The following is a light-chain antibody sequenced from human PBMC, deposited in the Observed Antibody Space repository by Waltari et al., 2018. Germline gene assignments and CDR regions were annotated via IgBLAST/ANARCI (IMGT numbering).Light chain of an antibody. Sequence: DIQMAQSPSSLSASIGDKVTITCRASQDIRNALAWYQQKPGKAPKLLIYTASNLQSGVPSRFSGSGSGTDFTLTISSLQPEDFALYFCQQHNNYPRTFGQGTKVESK. V-gene: IGKV1-17*01. CDR1: QDIRNA. J-gene: IGKJ1*01. CDR2: TAS. CDR3: QQHNNYPRT.